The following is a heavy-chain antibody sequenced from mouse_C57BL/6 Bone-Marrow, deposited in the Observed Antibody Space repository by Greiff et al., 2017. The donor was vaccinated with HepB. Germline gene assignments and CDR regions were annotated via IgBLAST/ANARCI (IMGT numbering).Heavy chain of an antibody. D-gene: IGHD1-1*02. CDR3: ARGGVLSGMGY. Sequence: VQLQQPGAELVKPGASVKLSCKASGYTFTSYWMHWVKQRPGQGLEWIGMIHPNSGSTNYNEKFKSKATLTVDKSSSTAYMQLSSLTSEESAVYYCARGGVLSGMGYWGQGTSVTVSS. CDR2: IHPNSGST. CDR1: GYTFTSYW. V-gene: IGHV1-64*01. J-gene: IGHJ4*01.